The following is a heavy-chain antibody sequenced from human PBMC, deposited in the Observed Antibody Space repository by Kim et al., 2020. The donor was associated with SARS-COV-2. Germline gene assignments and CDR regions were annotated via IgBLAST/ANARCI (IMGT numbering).Heavy chain of an antibody. CDR2: IYSGGST. V-gene: IGHV3-53*01. CDR1: GFTVSRNY. Sequence: GGSLRLSCAASGFTVSRNYMSWVRQAPGKGLEWVSVIYSGGSTYYADSVKGRFTISRDNSKNTLYLQMNSLRAEDTAVYYCARGLVGSSGGYGMGVWGQGTTATASS. J-gene: IGHJ6*02. D-gene: IGHD6-25*01. CDR3: ARGLVGSSGGYGMGV.